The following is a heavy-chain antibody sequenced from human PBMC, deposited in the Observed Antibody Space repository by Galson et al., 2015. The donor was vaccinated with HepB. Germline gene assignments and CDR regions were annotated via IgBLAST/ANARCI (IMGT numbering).Heavy chain of an antibody. V-gene: IGHV5-51*01. Sequence: QSGAEVKKPGESLKISCKGSGYSFTSYWIGWVRQMPGKGLEWMGIIYPGDSDTRYSPSFQGQVTISADKSISTAYLQWSSLKASDTAMYYCARHVRFRESWGYNWFDPWGQGTLVTVSS. CDR2: IYPGDSDT. CDR1: GYSFTSYW. J-gene: IGHJ5*02. CDR3: ARHVRFRESWGYNWFDP. D-gene: IGHD3-10*01.